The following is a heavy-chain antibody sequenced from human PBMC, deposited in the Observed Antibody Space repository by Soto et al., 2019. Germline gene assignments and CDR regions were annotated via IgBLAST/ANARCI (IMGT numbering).Heavy chain of an antibody. Sequence: EVQLVESGGGLIQPGGSLRLSCAVSGFTVSNNYMSWVRQAPGKGLEWLSVIFSGGGTSYADSVKGRFTISRDNSKNTVYLQMNSLRAEDTAVYYCARVDWNYGRDYWGQGTLVTVSS. V-gene: IGHV3-53*01. D-gene: IGHD1-7*01. CDR1: GFTVSNNY. CDR3: ARVDWNYGRDY. CDR2: IFSGGGT. J-gene: IGHJ4*02.